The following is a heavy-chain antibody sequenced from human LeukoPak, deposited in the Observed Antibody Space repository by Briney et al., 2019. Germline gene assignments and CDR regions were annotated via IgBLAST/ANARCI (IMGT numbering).Heavy chain of an antibody. V-gene: IGHV3-30*18. CDR3: AKDKGEYVWGTYRPGY. Sequence: QTGGSLRLSCAASGFTFSSYGMHWVRQAPGKGLEWVAVISSEGSNKYYADSVIGRFTISRDNSKNTLYLQMNSLRADDTAVYYCAKDKGEYVWGTYRPGYWGQGTLVTVSS. CDR1: GFTFSSYG. CDR2: ISSEGSNK. J-gene: IGHJ4*02. D-gene: IGHD3-16*02.